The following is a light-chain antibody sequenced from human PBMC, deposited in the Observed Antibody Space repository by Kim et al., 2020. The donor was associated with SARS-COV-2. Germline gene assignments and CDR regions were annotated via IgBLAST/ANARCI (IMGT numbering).Light chain of an antibody. CDR3: GSWDSSLSVV. CDR2: DNN. J-gene: IGLJ3*02. V-gene: IGLV1-51*01. CDR1: SANVGNKY. Sequence: GQEATVASTASSANVGNKYVSWYQQHPGTAPKLLIYDNNKRPSGIPDRFSGSKSGTSASLGITGLQAGDEADYYCGSWDSSLSVVFGGGTQLTVL.